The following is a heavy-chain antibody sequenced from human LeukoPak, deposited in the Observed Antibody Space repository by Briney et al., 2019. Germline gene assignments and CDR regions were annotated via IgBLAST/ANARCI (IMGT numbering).Heavy chain of an antibody. J-gene: IGHJ4*02. CDR1: GGTFSSYA. Sequence: GASVKVSCKASGGTFSSYAIIWVRQAPGQGLVWMGGIIPIFGTANYAQKFQGRVTITTDESTSTAYMELSSLRSEDTAVYYCARVGRWLQLDYWGQGTLVTVSS. V-gene: IGHV1-69*05. D-gene: IGHD5-24*01. CDR2: IIPIFGTA. CDR3: ARVGRWLQLDY.